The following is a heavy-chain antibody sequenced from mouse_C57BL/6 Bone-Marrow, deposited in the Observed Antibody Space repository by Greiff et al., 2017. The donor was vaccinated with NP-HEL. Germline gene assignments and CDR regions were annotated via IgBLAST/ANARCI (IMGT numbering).Heavy chain of an antibody. J-gene: IGHJ1*03. V-gene: IGHV2-2*01. CDR1: GFSLTSYG. D-gene: IGHD2-3*01. CDR3: ARFGGYYFSYFDV. CDR2: IWSGGST. Sequence: VQLQESGPGLVQPSQSLSITCTVSGFSLTSYGVHWVRQSPGKGLEWLGVIWSGGSTDYNAAFIFRLSITKDNSKSQVFFKMNSLQADDTAIYYCARFGGYYFSYFDVWGTGTTVTVSS.